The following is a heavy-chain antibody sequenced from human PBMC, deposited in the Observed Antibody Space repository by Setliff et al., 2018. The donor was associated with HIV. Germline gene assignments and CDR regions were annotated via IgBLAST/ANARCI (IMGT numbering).Heavy chain of an antibody. CDR3: ARVRYCSGGSCYRGEYWFDP. J-gene: IGHJ5*02. Sequence: ASVKVSCKASGYTFTSYYIHWVRQAPGQGLEWMGVIHPSGGSTSYAQSFQDRVTMTRDTSTSTVYMELSSLRSEDTAVYYCARVRYCSGGSCYRGEYWFDPWGQGTLVTAPQ. V-gene: IGHV1-46*01. CDR1: GYTFTSYY. CDR2: IHPSGGST. D-gene: IGHD2-15*01.